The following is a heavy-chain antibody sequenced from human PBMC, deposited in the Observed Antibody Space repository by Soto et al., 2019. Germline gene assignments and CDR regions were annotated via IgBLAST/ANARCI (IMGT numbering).Heavy chain of an antibody. CDR2: IRGSGGST. Sequence: GGSLRLSCAGTGFTFSSYDMSCVRQAPGKGLEWVSTIRGSGGSTYYADSVKGRFTISRDNSKNTLYLQMNSLRAEDTAVYYCAKAKSSGWYFSDYWGQGTLVTVPQ. D-gene: IGHD6-19*01. CDR1: GFTFSSYD. J-gene: IGHJ4*02. V-gene: IGHV3-23*01. CDR3: AKAKSSGWYFSDY.